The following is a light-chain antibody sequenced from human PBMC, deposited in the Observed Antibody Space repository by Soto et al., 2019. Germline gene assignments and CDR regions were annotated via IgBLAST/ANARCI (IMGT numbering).Light chain of an antibody. CDR3: QQYLITPPT. CDR1: QSLLYNSNNRNY. J-gene: IGKJ1*01. CDR2: WAS. V-gene: IGKV4-1*01. Sequence: DIVMSQSPDSLAVSLGERATIDCKSSQSLLYNSNNRNYLAWYQQQPGQPPKLLIHWASTRESGVPDRFSGSGSGTDFTLTISSLQAEDVALYYCQQYLITPPTFGQGTKVEIK.